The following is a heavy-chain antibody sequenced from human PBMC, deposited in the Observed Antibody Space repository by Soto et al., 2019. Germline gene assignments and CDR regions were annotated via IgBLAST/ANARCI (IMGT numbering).Heavy chain of an antibody. J-gene: IGHJ5*02. Sequence: QVQLVQSGAEVKKPGASVKVSCKASGYTFTSYDINWVRQATGQGLEYLGWMNPNSGNTAYVQKFQGRVTMTWDTTIDSAYMGRSSLRSEDTAVYFCARGIKYGAYSRWFDPWGQGTLVTVSS. CDR3: ARGIKYGAYSRWFDP. D-gene: IGHD4-17*01. CDR1: GYTFTSYD. V-gene: IGHV1-8*01. CDR2: MNPNSGNT.